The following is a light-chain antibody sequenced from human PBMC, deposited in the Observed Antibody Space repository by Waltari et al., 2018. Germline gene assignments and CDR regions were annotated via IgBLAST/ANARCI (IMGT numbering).Light chain of an antibody. CDR1: SGDVGTSNY. CDR3: TSFTTRYTWL. CDR2: EVS. J-gene: IGLJ3*02. Sequence: QSALTQPASVSGSPGQSITISCSGTSGDVGTSNYVSWYQQLPGKVPKLIISEVSNRPSGVSNRFSGSKSGNTASLSSSGLQAEDEGDYYCTSFTTRYTWLFGGGTKVTVL. V-gene: IGLV2-14*01.